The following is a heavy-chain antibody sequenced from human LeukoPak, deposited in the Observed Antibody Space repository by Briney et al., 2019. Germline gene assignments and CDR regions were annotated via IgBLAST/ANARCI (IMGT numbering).Heavy chain of an antibody. V-gene: IGHV1-46*01. CDR1: GYRFTSQY. CDR3: ASFYNTNDALDI. Sequence: ASVKVSCEASGYRFTSQYVHWVRQAPGQGLEWVGIINPTGGSTRNAQKFQGRFSMTGDTSTSTVYMELSRLRSEDTAVYYCASFYNTNDALDIWGQGTMVTVSS. CDR2: INPTGGST. D-gene: IGHD5-24*01. J-gene: IGHJ3*02.